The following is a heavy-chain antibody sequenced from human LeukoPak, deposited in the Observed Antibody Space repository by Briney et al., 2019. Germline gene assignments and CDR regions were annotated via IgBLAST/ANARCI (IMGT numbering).Heavy chain of an antibody. D-gene: IGHD5-18*01. CDR3: ARGKYSYAYFGAYYFDY. J-gene: IGHJ4*02. CDR2: IYYSGST. V-gene: IGHV4-39*07. CDR1: GGSISSSGYY. Sequence: SKTLSLTCTVSGGSISSSGYYWGWIRQPPGKGLEWIGSIYYSGSTYYNPSLKSRVTISLDTSKNQFSLKLSSVTAADTAVYYCARGKYSYAYFGAYYFDYWGQGTLVTVSS.